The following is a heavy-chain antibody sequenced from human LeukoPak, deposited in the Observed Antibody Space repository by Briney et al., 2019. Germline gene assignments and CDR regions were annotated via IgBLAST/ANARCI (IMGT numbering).Heavy chain of an antibody. Sequence: GTLSLTCGVSGGSISNTNWWSWVRQAPGKGLEWVSAISGSDGNTFYADSVKGRFTISRDNSKNTLSLQMNSLRAEDTALYYCAKDSSVPYGITDWGQGTLVTVSS. CDR2: ISGSDGNT. CDR3: AKDSSVPYGITD. CDR1: GGSISNTN. V-gene: IGHV3-23*01. D-gene: IGHD4-17*01. J-gene: IGHJ4*02.